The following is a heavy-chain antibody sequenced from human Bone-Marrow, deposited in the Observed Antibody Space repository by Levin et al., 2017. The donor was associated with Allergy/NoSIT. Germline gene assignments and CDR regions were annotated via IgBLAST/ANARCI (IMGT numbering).Heavy chain of an antibody. CDR3: AREVRFLDYYYYGMDV. Sequence: PSETLSLTCTVSGGSISSYYWSWIRQPAGKGLEWIGRIYTSGSTNYNPSLKSRVTMSVDTSKNQFSLKLSSVTAADTAVYYCAREVRFLDYYYYGMDVWGQGTTVTVSS. J-gene: IGHJ6*02. CDR2: IYTSGST. CDR1: GGSISSYY. V-gene: IGHV4-4*07.